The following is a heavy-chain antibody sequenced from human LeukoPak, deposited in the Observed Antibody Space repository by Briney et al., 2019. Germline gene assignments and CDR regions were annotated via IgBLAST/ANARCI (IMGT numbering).Heavy chain of an antibody. Sequence: SETLSLTCTVSGGSISNYYWTWIRQPPGKGLEWIGYIYYSGSTNYNPSLKSRVTISVDTSKNQFSLKLSSVTAADTAVYYCARGYCSSTSCYSWAPYDAFDIWGQGTMVTVSS. D-gene: IGHD2-2*01. CDR3: ARGYCSSTSCYSWAPYDAFDI. CDR2: IYYSGST. J-gene: IGHJ3*02. V-gene: IGHV4-59*01. CDR1: GGSISNYY.